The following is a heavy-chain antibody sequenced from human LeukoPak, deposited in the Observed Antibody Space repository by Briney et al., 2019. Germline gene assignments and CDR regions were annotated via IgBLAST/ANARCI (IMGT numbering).Heavy chain of an antibody. CDR2: IKVAGTTT. CDR3: AISLIVAAGGRGWFDS. V-gene: IGHV3-23*01. Sequence: GGSLRLSRAASVFIFTVSAMSWVREAPGKGLECGSNIKVAGTTTYYADSLKGRFTLSRDTFNGTHYLRMISLSVQDTAVYYCAISLIVAAGGRGWFDSWGQGNLVTVSS. J-gene: IGHJ5*01. CDR1: VFIFTVSA. D-gene: IGHD3-22*01.